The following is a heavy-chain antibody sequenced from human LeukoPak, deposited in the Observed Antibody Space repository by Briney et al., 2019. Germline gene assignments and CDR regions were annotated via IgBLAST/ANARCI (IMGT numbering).Heavy chain of an antibody. CDR1: GFTFSDYY. J-gene: IGHJ5*02. V-gene: IGHV3-11*01. CDR3: ATDGAGFDT. Sequence: GGSLRLSCAASGFTFSDYYMSWIRQAPGKGLEWLSYINIGGTNTHYADSVKGRFAISRDNAKKSLYLEMNNLRAEDTAVYYCATDGAGFDTWGQGVLVTVSS. CDR2: INIGGTNT.